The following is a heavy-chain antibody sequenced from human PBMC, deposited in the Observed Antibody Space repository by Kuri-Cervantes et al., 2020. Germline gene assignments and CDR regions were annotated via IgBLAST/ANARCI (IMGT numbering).Heavy chain of an antibody. CDR1: GGSISSYY. CDR2: IYYSGST. V-gene: IGHV4-59*12. CDR3: ARFDAVVDTAGYFDC. D-gene: IGHD5-18*01. J-gene: IGHJ4*02. Sequence: SETLSLTCTVSGGSISSYYWSWIRQPPGKGLEWIGYIYYSGSTNYNPSLKSRVTISVDTSKNQFSLKLSSVTAADTAVYYCARFDAVVDTAGYFDCWGQGTLVTVSS.